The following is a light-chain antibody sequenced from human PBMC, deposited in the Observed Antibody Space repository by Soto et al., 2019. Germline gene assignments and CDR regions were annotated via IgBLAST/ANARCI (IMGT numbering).Light chain of an antibody. CDR3: QQSYNAPFN. J-gene: IGKJ3*01. Sequence: IHMTQSPSSLSASVGYTVTITCRASQTIDRYLNWFQQKSGQAPKLLMNAASTLRSGVPSRFSASGYGTDFNLTISSLQTEDYATYYCQQSYNAPFNFGPGTKVDIK. V-gene: IGKV1-39*01. CDR1: QTIDRY. CDR2: AAS.